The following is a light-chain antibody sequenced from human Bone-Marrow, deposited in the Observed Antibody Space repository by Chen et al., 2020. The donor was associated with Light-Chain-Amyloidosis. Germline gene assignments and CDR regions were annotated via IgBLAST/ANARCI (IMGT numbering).Light chain of an antibody. V-gene: IGLV3-21*02. CDR1: NIGSTS. CDR3: QVWDRSSARPV. Sequence: SYVLTQPSSVSVAPGQTATIACGGNNIGSTSVHWYQQTPGQAPLLVVYDDSDRPSGIPERLSSSNSGNTATLTISRVEAGDEADYYCQVWDRSSARPVFGGGTKLTVL. CDR2: DDS. J-gene: IGLJ3*02.